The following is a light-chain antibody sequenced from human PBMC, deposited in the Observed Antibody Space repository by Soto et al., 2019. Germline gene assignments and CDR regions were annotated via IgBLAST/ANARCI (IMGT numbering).Light chain of an antibody. J-gene: IGLJ3*02. CDR1: SGNIVSNY. CDR2: ENK. Sequence: NFMLTQPHSVSESPGKTVSISCTRSSGNIVSNYVQWYQQRPGSAPTTVIYENKHRPSGVPDRFSGSIDSSSNSASLTISGLKTEDEADYYCQSYDSSSRVFGGGTKLTVL. V-gene: IGLV6-57*04. CDR3: QSYDSSSRV.